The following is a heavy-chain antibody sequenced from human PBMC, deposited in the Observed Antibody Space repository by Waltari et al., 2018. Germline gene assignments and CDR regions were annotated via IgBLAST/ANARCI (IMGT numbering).Heavy chain of an antibody. V-gene: IGHV3-21*01. Sequence: EVQLVESGGGLVKPGGSLRLSCAASGSTFSSYSMNWVRQAPGKGLEWVSSISSSGSYIYYADSVRGRFTISRDNAKNSLYLQMNSLRAEDTAVYYCARDGMVVAGTNYWGQGTLVTVSS. D-gene: IGHD6-19*01. CDR3: ARDGMVVAGTNY. CDR2: ISSSGSYI. CDR1: GSTFSSYS. J-gene: IGHJ4*02.